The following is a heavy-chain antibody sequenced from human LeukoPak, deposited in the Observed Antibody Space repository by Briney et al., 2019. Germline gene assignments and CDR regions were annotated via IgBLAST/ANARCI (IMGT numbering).Heavy chain of an antibody. CDR3: ARDWEGYGDAMDV. Sequence: GGSLRLSCAASGFTFSSYGMHWVRQAPGKGLEWVAVIWYDGSNKYYADSVKGRFTISRDNSKNTLYLQMNSLRAEDTAVYYCARDWEGYGDAMDVWGQGTTVTVSS. CDR1: GFTFSSYG. J-gene: IGHJ6*02. D-gene: IGHD4-17*01. V-gene: IGHV3-33*01. CDR2: IWYDGSNK.